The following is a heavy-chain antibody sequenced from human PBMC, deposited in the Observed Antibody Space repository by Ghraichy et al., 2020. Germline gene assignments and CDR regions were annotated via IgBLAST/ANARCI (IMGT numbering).Heavy chain of an antibody. D-gene: IGHD1-14*01. V-gene: IGHV4-39*07. J-gene: IGHJ5*02. CDR2: IYYSGST. CDR3: ARRDSPDQNWFDP. CDR1: GGSISSSSYY. Sequence: SQTLSLTCTVSGGSISSSSYYWGWIRQPPGKGLEWIGSIYYSGSTYYNPSLKSRVTISVDTSKNQFSLKLSSVTAADTAVYYCARRDSPDQNWFDPWGQGTLVTVSS.